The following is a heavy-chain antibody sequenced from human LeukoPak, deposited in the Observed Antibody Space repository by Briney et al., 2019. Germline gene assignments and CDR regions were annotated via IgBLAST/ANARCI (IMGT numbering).Heavy chain of an antibody. CDR2: MNPNSGNT. Sequence: ASVKVSCKASGYTFTSYDITWVRQATGQGLEWMGWMNPNSGNTGYAQKFQGRVTMTRNTSISTAYMELSSLRSEVTAVYYCARGYDYLYAEYFQHWGQGTLVTVSS. CDR3: ARGYDYLYAEYFQH. CDR1: GYTFTSYD. D-gene: IGHD4-11*01. J-gene: IGHJ1*01. V-gene: IGHV1-8*01.